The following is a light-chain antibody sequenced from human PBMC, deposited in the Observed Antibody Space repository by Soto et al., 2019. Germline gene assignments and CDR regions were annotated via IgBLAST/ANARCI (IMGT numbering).Light chain of an antibody. V-gene: IGLV2-8*01. CDR1: TSDVGGYKY. Sequence: QSALTNPPSATGSPGQSAPIPSTGKTSDVGGYKYVSWYQQHPGKAPKLMIYEVTKRPSGVPDRFSGSKSGNAASLTVSGLQAEDEADYYCSSYAGSNNLYVFGTGTKVTVL. CDR3: SSYAGSNNLYV. CDR2: EVT. J-gene: IGLJ1*01.